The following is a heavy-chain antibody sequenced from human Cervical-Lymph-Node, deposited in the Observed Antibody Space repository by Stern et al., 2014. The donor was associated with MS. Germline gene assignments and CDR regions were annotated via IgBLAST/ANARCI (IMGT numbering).Heavy chain of an antibody. CDR3: LTAYDGNFYWFDP. CDR2: IYLRDSYT. V-gene: IGHV5-51*01. Sequence: EVQLVESGAEVKKPGESLKISCKGSGDTFTNYWIGWVRQMPGTGPEWMGIIYLRDSYTYYSPSFRGQVTISADKSISTAYLQWSSLRASDTAIYYCLTAYDGNFYWFDPWGQGTLVTVSS. CDR1: GDTFTNYW. J-gene: IGHJ5*02. D-gene: IGHD1-7*01.